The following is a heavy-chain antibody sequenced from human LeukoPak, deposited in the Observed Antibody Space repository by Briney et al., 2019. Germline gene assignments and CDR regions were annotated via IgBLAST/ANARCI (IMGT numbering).Heavy chain of an antibody. CDR1: GFTFSNYA. Sequence: LRLSCAASGFTFSNYAMSWIRQPPGKGLEWIGYIYYSGSTYYNPSLKSRVTISVDTSKNQFSLKLSSVTAADTAVYYCAILYYDFWSGPFFDYWGQGTLVTVSS. CDR2: IYYSGST. D-gene: IGHD3-3*01. V-gene: IGHV4-30-4*08. CDR3: AILYYDFWSGPFFDY. J-gene: IGHJ4*02.